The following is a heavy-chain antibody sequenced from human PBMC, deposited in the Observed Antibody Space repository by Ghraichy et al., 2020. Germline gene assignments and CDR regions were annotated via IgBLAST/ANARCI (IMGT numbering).Heavy chain of an antibody. CDR3: AKTPYYDFWSVAGGFDP. CDR2: IYYSGST. CDR1: GGSISSYY. D-gene: IGHD3-3*01. V-gene: IGHV4-59*01. Sequence: ESLNISCTVSGGSISSYYWSWIRQPPGKGLEWIGYIYYSGSTNYNPSLKSRVTISVDTSKNQFSLKLSSVTAADTAVYYCAKTPYYDFWSVAGGFDPWGQGTLVTVSS. J-gene: IGHJ5*02.